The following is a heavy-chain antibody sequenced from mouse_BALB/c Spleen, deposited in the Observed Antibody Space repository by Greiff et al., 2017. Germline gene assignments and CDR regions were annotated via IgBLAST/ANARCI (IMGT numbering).Heavy chain of an antibody. Sequence: VQLLQSGPEVVRPGVSVKISCTGSGFTFTDYAMPWVKQSHAKSLEWIGFISTYNGNTNYNQKFKGKATMTVNKSSSTAYMELARLTSEDSAIYYSARLLRWYFDVWGAGTTVTGSS. V-gene: IGHV1-67*01. J-gene: IGHJ1*01. CDR2: ISTYNGNT. CDR1: GFTFTDYA. CDR3: ARLLRWYFDV. D-gene: IGHD1-1*01.